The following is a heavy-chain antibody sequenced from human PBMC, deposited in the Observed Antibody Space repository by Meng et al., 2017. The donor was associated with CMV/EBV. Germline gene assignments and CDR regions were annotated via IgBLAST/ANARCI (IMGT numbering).Heavy chain of an antibody. V-gene: IGHV3-13*01. D-gene: IGHD2-2*01. CDR1: GFTFSSYD. CDR3: ARDRKAAAKGYYYGMDV. CDR2: IGTAGDT. Sequence: GESLKISCAASGFTFSSYDMHWVRQATGKGLEWVSAIGTAGDTYYPDSVKGRFTISRDNSKNTLYLQMNSLRAEDTAVYYCARDRKAAAKGYYYGMDVWGQGTTVTVSS. J-gene: IGHJ6*02.